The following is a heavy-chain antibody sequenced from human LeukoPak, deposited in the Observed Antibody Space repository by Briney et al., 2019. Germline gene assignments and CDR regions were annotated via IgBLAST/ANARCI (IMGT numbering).Heavy chain of an antibody. CDR2: VSGSSSYI. J-gene: IGHJ4*02. D-gene: IGHD1-26*01. CDR1: GFTFSHYS. Sequence: GGSLRLSCVASGFTFSHYSMNWVRQAPGKGLEWVSSVSGSSSYIYYADSVKGRFTVSRDNAKNSLYLQMNSLRAEDTAVYYCARDLLGWELHYFDYWGQGTLVTVSS. CDR3: ARDLLGWELHYFDY. V-gene: IGHV3-21*01.